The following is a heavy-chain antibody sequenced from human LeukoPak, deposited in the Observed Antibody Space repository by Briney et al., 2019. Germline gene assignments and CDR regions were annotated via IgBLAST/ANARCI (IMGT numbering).Heavy chain of an antibody. CDR1: GFTFSSYA. Sequence: GRSLRLSCAASGFTFSSYAMHWVRQAPGKGLEWVAVISYDGSNKYYADSVKGRFTISRDNSKNTLYLQMNSLRAEDTAVYYCARSIAAAVAYFDYWGQGTLVTVSS. V-gene: IGHV3-30*04. J-gene: IGHJ4*02. D-gene: IGHD6-25*01. CDR2: ISYDGSNK. CDR3: ARSIAAAVAYFDY.